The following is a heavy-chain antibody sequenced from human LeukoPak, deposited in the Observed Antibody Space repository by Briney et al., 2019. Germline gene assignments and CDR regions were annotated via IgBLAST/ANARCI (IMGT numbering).Heavy chain of an antibody. CDR3: VRTPPNWGFDY. CDR1: GYTFTSHD. J-gene: IGHJ4*02. CDR2: MSPNSGDT. V-gene: IGHV1-8*01. Sequence: ASVTVSCKASGYTFTSHDINWVRQATGQGLEWMGWMSPNSGDTGYAQKFQGRITMTSDSSISTAYMELSSLRSEDTAIYYCVRTPPNWGFDYWGQGTLVTVSS. D-gene: IGHD7-27*01.